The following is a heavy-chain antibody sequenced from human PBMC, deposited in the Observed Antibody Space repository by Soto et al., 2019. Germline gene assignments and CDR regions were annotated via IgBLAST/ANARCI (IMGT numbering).Heavy chain of an antibody. CDR1: GGSISSDHYH. V-gene: IGHV4-30-4*01. CDR3: VREDDGGDRDYYGLDV. D-gene: IGHD4-17*01. CDR2: THYSGSV. Sequence: QVQLQESGPGLVRPSQTLSLTCTVSGGSISSDHYHWTWIRQTPGKGMAWIGYTHYSGSVYDNPSLQSRVTRSVDTSKNLYSLKLSSVTAADTAVYFCVREDDGGDRDYYGLDVWGQGTTVTVSS. J-gene: IGHJ6*02.